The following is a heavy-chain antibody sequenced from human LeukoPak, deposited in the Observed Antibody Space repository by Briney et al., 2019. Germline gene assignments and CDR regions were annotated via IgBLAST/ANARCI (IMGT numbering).Heavy chain of an antibody. D-gene: IGHD3-10*01. CDR1: GFTFSGYA. V-gene: IGHV3-23*01. J-gene: IGHJ4*02. Sequence: PGGSLRLSCAASGFTFSGYAMSWVRQAPGKGLEWVSAISGGGVSTYYADSIKGRFTISRDDSKNTLYLQMNSLGAEDTAVYYCAKGMVRGVIPDYWGQGTLVTVSS. CDR2: ISGGGVST. CDR3: AKGMVRGVIPDY.